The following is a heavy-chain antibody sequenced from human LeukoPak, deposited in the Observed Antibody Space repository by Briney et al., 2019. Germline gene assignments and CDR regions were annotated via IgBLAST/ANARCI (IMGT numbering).Heavy chain of an antibody. CDR3: VRTPPNWGADF. Sequence: ASVKVSCKASGYTFTSYDINWMRQATGQGLEWMGWMSPYSGNTGYAQKFQGRVTMTRDTSTGTAYLELSSLRSEDSAVYYCVRTPPNWGADFWGQGTLVTVSS. CDR1: GYTFTSYD. V-gene: IGHV1-8*01. D-gene: IGHD7-27*01. J-gene: IGHJ4*02. CDR2: MSPYSGNT.